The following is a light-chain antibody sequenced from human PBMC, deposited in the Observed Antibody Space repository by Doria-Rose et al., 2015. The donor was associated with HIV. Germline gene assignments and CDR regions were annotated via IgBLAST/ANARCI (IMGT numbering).Light chain of an antibody. V-gene: IGKV3-20*01. CDR2: DGS. CDR1: QSFSSTY. Sequence: DIVLTQSPGTLSLSPGERATLSCRARQSFSSTYLAWYQQKPGQAPSLLIYDGSTRATSIPDRFSASGSGTDFTLTINRLEPEDFALYYCHQYGTSWTFGQGTKVEI. CDR3: HQYGTSWT. J-gene: IGKJ1*01.